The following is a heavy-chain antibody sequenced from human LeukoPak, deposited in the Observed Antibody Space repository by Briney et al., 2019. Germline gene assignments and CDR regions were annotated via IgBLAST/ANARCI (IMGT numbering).Heavy chain of an antibody. D-gene: IGHD5-18*01. CDR3: TRLVDTAMAT. V-gene: IGHV3-21*04. CDR1: GFTFSSYS. Sequence: GGSLRLSCAASGFTFSSYSMNWVRQAPGKGLEWVSSISSSSSYIYYADSVKGRFTISRDNAKNSLYLQMNSLKTEDTAVYYCTRLVDTAMATWGQGTLVTVSS. CDR2: ISSSSSYI. J-gene: IGHJ5*02.